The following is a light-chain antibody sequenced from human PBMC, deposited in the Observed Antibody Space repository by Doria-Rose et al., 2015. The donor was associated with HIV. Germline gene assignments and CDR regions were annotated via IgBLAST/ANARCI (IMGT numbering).Light chain of an antibody. CDR1: QSFSSTY. CDR2: DGS. CDR3: HQYGTSWT. Sequence: LTQSPGTLSLSPGERATLSCRASQSFSSTYLAWYRQKPGQAPSLLIYDGSTRATGIPDRFSASGSGTDFTLTINRREPEDFALYYCHQYGTSWTFGQGTKVEI. J-gene: IGKJ1*01. V-gene: IGKV3-20*01.